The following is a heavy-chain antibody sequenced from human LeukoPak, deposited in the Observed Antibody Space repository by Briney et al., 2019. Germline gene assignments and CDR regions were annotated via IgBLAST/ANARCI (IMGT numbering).Heavy chain of an antibody. CDR3: ARAWEGWYGDYVGYFDL. Sequence: SEPLSLTCTVSGGSISSYYWSWIRQPPGKGLEWIGYIYYSGSTNYNPSLKSRVTISVDTSKNQFSLKLSSVTAADTAVYYCARAWEGWYGDYVGYFDLWGRGTLVTVSS. CDR1: GGSISSYY. J-gene: IGHJ2*01. V-gene: IGHV4-59*08. D-gene: IGHD4-17*01. CDR2: IYYSGST.